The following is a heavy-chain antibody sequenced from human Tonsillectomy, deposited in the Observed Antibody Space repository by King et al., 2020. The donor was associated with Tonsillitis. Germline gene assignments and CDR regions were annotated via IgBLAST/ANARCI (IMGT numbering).Heavy chain of an antibody. V-gene: IGHV3-9*01. CDR3: AKDIHSGSYYLLGYAFDI. J-gene: IGHJ3*02. CDR2: ISWNSGSI. Sequence: VQLVESGGGLVQPGRSLRLSCAASGFTFDDYAMHWVRQAPGKGLEWVSGISWNSGSIGYADSVKGRFTISRDNAKNSLYLQMNSLRAEDTALYYCAKDIHSGSYYLLGYAFDIWGQGTMVTVSS. CDR1: GFTFDDYA. D-gene: IGHD3-10*01.